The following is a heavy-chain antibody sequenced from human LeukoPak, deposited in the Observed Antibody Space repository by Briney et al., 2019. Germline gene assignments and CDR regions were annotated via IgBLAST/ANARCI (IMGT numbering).Heavy chain of an antibody. Sequence: PGGSLRLSCAVSGFTFTDTYMTWIRQAPGKGLESLSYISPSGTDISYADSVKGRFTISRDNAKNSLYLQMNSLRAEDMALYYCAKDRSSSSWTTFDYWGQGTLVTVSS. CDR1: GFTFTDTY. J-gene: IGHJ4*02. D-gene: IGHD6-13*01. V-gene: IGHV3-11*01. CDR2: ISPSGTDI. CDR3: AKDRSSSSWTTFDY.